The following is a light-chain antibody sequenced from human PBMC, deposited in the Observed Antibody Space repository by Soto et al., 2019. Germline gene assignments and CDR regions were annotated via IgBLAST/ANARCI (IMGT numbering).Light chain of an antibody. V-gene: IGLV2-14*01. Sequence: QSVLTQPASVSGSLGQSITISCTGTSSDVGGYNYVFWYQQHPGKAPKLMIYDVSNRPSGVSDRFSGSKSGNTASLTISGLQAEDEADYYCSSFTSSSTLVFGGGTQLTVL. J-gene: IGLJ3*02. CDR3: SSFTSSSTLV. CDR2: DVS. CDR1: SSDVGGYNY.